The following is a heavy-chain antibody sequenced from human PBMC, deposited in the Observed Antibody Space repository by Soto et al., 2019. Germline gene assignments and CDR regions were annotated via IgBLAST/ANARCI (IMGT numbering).Heavy chain of an antibody. D-gene: IGHD3-3*01. CDR2: INAGNGNT. Sequence: GASVQVSCKASGYTLTSYAIHWVRQAPAQRLEWMGWINAGNGNTKYSQKFQGRVTITRDTSASTAYMELSSRRSEDTAVYYCARDAYYDFWSGYYTWFDYWGQGTLVTVSS. V-gene: IGHV1-3*01. CDR3: ARDAYYDFWSGYYTWFDY. J-gene: IGHJ4*02. CDR1: GYTLTSYA.